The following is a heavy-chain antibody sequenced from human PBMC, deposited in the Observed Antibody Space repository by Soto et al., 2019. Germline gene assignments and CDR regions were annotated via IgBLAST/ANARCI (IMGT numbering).Heavy chain of an antibody. J-gene: IGHJ4*02. D-gene: IGHD6-13*01. CDR1: GFTFDDYA. CDR2: ISWNSDRI. Sequence: EVQLVESGGGLVQPGRSLRLSCAASGFTFDDYAMHWVRQAPGKGLEWVSSISWNSDRIDYADSVKGRFTISRDNAKNSLCLQMNSLRAEDTALYYGAKDMSGSSWYGFDYWGQGTLVTVSS. CDR3: AKDMSGSSWYGFDY. V-gene: IGHV3-9*01.